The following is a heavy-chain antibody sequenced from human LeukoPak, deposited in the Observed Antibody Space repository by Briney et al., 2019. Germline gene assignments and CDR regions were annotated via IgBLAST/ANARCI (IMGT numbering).Heavy chain of an antibody. CDR3: ARNKDYAFDY. Sequence: GGSLRLSCAASGFTFSSYAMSWVRQAPGKGLEWVSGISGSGSDTYYADSVKGRFTISRDNSKNTLYLEMNNLRAEDTAVYYCARNKDYAFDYWGQGALVTVSS. CDR2: ISGSGSDT. V-gene: IGHV3-23*01. J-gene: IGHJ4*02. CDR1: GFTFSSYA. D-gene: IGHD4-17*01.